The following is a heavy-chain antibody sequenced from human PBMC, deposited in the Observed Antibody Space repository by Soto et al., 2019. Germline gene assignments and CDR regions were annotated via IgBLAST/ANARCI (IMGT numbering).Heavy chain of an antibody. CDR1: GGSISSYD. V-gene: IGHV4-59*01. D-gene: IGHD3-10*01. J-gene: IGHJ6*02. CDR3: ARDRYYGSERDYYYYGMDV. Sequence: SETLSLTCTVSGGSISSYDWSWIRQPPGKGLEWIGYIYYSGSTNYNPSLKSRVTISVDTSKNQFSLKLSSVTAADTAVYYCARDRYYGSERDYYYYGMDVWGQGTTVTVS. CDR2: IYYSGST.